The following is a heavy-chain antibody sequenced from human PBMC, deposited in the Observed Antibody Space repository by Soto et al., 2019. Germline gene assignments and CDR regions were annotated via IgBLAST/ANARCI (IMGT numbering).Heavy chain of an antibody. V-gene: IGHV1-18*01. J-gene: IGHJ5*02. Sequence: QVHLVQSGVEVKTPGASVRVSCQASGYTFFTYDISWVRQAPGQGLEWMGWISTYSGDTKYAQKFQGRVTMTTDTTTTTAYLELRRPRSDDTAVYFCAGQPGPTTSGNWFGPWGPGNLVNVSS. CDR2: ISTYSGDT. CDR3: AGQPGPTTSGNWFGP. D-gene: IGHD5-12*01. CDR1: GYTFFTYD.